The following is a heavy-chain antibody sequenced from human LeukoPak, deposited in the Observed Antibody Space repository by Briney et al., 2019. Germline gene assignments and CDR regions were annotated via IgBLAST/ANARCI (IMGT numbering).Heavy chain of an antibody. CDR3: AKVRTPHVDTAMAFDY. V-gene: IGHV3-30*02. J-gene: IGHJ4*02. CDR2: IRYDGSNK. D-gene: IGHD5-18*01. CDR1: GFTFSSYG. Sequence: GGSLRLSCAASGFTFSSYGMHWVRQAPGKGLEWVAFIRYDGSNKYYADSVKGRFTISRDNSKNTLYLQMNSLRAEDTAVCYCAKVRTPHVDTAMAFDYWGQGTLVTVSS.